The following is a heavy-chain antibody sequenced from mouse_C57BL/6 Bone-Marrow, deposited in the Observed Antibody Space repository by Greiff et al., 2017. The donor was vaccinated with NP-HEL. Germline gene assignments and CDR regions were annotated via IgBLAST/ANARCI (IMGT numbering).Heavy chain of an antibody. CDR3: ASYPWFAY. D-gene: IGHD2-10*01. Sequence: VQLQESGAELARPGASVKMSCKASGYTFTSYTMHWVKQRPGQGLEWIGYINPSSGYTKYNQKFKDKATLTADKSSSTAYMQLSSLTSEDSAVYYCASYPWFAYWGQGTLVTVSA. V-gene: IGHV1-4*01. J-gene: IGHJ3*01. CDR1: GYTFTSYT. CDR2: INPSSGYT.